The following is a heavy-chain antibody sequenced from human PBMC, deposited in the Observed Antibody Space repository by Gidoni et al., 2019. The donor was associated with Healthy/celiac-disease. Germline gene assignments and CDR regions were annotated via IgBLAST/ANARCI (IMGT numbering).Heavy chain of an antibody. CDR3: ARGPGYCSSTSCYIGDY. CDR2: INHSGST. V-gene: IGHV4-34*01. CDR1: GGSFSGYY. D-gene: IGHD2-2*02. J-gene: IGHJ4*02. Sequence: QVRLQQWGAGLLKPSETLSPARAVDGGSFSGYYWSWIRQPPGKGLEWIGEINHSGSTNYNPSLKSRVTISVDTSKNQFSLKLSSVTAADTAVYYCARGPGYCSSTSCYIGDYWGQGTLVTVSS.